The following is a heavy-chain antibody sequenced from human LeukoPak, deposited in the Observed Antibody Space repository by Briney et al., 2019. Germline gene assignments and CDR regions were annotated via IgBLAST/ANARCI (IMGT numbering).Heavy chain of an antibody. V-gene: IGHV4-30-4*01. CDR3: AQFYNCGGDCYNDDY. CDR1: GGSNSSGDYY. Sequence: SQTLSLTCTVSGGSNSSGDYYWSWIRQPPGKGLEWIGYIYYSGSTYYNPSLKSRVTISVDTSKNQFSLKLSSVTAADTAVYYCAQFYNCGGDCYNDDYWGQGTLVTVSS. D-gene: IGHD2-21*02. CDR2: IYYSGST. J-gene: IGHJ4*02.